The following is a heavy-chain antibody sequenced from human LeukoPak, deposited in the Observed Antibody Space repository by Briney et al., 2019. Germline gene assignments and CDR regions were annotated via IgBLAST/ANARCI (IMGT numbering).Heavy chain of an antibody. J-gene: IGHJ3*02. CDR3: AKDRRMVAPGAFDI. CDR1: GGTFSSYA. D-gene: IGHD2-8*01. CDR2: ISGSGGST. V-gene: IGHV3-23*01. Sequence: SCKASGGTFSSYAMSWVRQAPGKGLEWVSAISGSGGSTYYVDSVKGRFTISRDNSKNTLYLQMNSLRAEDTAVYYCAKDRRMVAPGAFDIWGQGTMVTVSS.